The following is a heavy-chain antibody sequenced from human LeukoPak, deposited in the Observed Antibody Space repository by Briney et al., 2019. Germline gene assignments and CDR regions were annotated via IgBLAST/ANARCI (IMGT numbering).Heavy chain of an antibody. CDR1: GGTFSSYA. V-gene: IGHV1-69*13. CDR2: IIPIFDTP. Sequence: SVKVSCKASGGTFSSYAISWVRQAPGQGLEWMGGIIPIFDTPTYAQKFQGRVTITADESTSTAYLELSSLRSEDTAVYYCARTLGYCSGDSCFGNNWFDPWGQGTLVTVSS. CDR3: ARTLGYCSGDSCFGNNWFDP. J-gene: IGHJ5*02. D-gene: IGHD2-15*01.